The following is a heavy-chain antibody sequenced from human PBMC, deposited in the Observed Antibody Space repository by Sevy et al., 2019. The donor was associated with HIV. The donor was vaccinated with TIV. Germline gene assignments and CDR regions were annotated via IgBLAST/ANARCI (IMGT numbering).Heavy chain of an antibody. V-gene: IGHV3-64*01. CDR3: ARDGIVGATKGVGYFDY. J-gene: IGHJ4*02. CDR2: ISSNGGST. CDR1: GFTFSSYA. Sequence: GGSLRLSCAASGFTFSSYAMHWVRQAPGKGLEYVSAISSNGGSTYYANSVKGRFTISRDNSKNTLYRQMGSLRAEDMAVYYCARDGIVGATKGVGYFDYWGQGTLVTVSS. D-gene: IGHD1-26*01.